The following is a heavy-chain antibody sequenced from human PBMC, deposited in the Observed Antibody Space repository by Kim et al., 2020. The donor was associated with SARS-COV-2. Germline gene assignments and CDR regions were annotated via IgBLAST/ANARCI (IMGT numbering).Heavy chain of an antibody. V-gene: IGHV3-21*01. CDR3: ASILSAAGYYYYYGMDV. CDR1: GFTFSSYS. Sequence: GGSLRLSCAASGFTFSSYSMNWVRQAPGKGLEWVSSISSSSSYIYYADSVKGRFTISRDNAKNSLYLQMNSLRAEDTAVYYCASILSAAGYYYYYGMDVCGQGTTVTVSS. CDR2: ISSSSSYI. J-gene: IGHJ6*02. D-gene: IGHD2-21*01.